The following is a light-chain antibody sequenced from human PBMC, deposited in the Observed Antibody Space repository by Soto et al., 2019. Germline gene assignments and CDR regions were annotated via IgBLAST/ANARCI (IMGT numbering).Light chain of an antibody. V-gene: IGKV1-39*01. J-gene: IGKJ1*01. CDR3: QQSFNTPRT. CDR2: AAS. CDR1: QSISGH. Sequence: DIQMTQSPSSLAASVGDRVTITCRSSQSISGHVNWYQQKPGTAPKLLIHAASSLETGVPSRFSGRGSGTHFVLTISGLQSEDFATYYCQQSFNTPRTFGQGTKV.